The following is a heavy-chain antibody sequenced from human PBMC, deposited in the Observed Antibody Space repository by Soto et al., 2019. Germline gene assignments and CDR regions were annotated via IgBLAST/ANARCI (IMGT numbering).Heavy chain of an antibody. CDR3: LTGVSRWFGKSAAPH. J-gene: IGHJ4*02. Sequence: GASVKVSCKVSGYTFSDLYIHWVRQAPGKGLEWMGSFDPEDAKTIYAQRFQGRLTMTEDTSTDTAYMELSSLRSEDTAVYFCLTGVSRWFGKSAAPHWGPVPLVTVSS. CDR2: FDPEDAKT. V-gene: IGHV1-24*01. CDR1: GYTFSDLY. D-gene: IGHD3-10*01.